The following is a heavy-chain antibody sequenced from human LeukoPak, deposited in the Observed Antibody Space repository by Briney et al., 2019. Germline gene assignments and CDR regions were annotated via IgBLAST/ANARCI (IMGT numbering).Heavy chain of an antibody. V-gene: IGHV3-23*01. CDR3: AKDQGYYYYMDV. Sequence: GGSLRLSCAASGFIFSTYDMSWVRQAPGKGLEWVSEISGSGGSTYHADSVKGRFTTSRDNSKNTLYLELNSLRAEDTAVYYCAKDQGYYYYMDVWGKGTTVTVSS. J-gene: IGHJ6*03. CDR2: ISGSGGST. CDR1: GFIFSTYD.